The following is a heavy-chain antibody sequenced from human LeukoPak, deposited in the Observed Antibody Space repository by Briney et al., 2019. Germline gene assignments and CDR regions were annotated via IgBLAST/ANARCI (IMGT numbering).Heavy chain of an antibody. CDR2: IKQDGSEK. V-gene: IGHV3-7*01. D-gene: IGHD3-9*01. Sequence: GGSLRLSCAASGFTFRNYWMSWVRQAPGKGLEWVANIKQDGSEKYYVDSVKGRFTISRDNAKNSLYLQINSLRAEDTAVYYCARVRTELRYFDWLFWGQGTLVTVSS. J-gene: IGHJ4*02. CDR3: ARVRTELRYFDWLF. CDR1: GFTFRNYW.